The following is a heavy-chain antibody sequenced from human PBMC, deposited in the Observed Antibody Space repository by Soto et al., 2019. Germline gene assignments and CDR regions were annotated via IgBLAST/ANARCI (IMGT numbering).Heavy chain of an antibody. V-gene: IGHV4-31*03. CDR3: GRVRFSRFGELSWGVGP. CDR2: IYYSGST. CDR1: GGSISSGGYY. Sequence: QVQLQESGPGLVKPSQTLSLTCTVSGGSISSGGYYWSWIRQHPGKGLEWIGYIYYSGSTYYNPSLKSRATIAVDTSKNLISLKLSSVAAADAAGDYCGRVRFSRFGELSWGVGPWGQGTPVNVSS. D-gene: IGHD3-16*02. J-gene: IGHJ5*02.